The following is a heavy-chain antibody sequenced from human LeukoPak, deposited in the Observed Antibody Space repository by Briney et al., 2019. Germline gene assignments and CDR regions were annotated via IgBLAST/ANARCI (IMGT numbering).Heavy chain of an antibody. CDR1: GDPNSRYH. D-gene: IGHD1-20*01. CDR2: IYTSGST. Sequence: SETLSLICTVSGDPNSRYHWIWIRQPAGKGREGIGRIYTSGSTNYNPSLKSRVTLPVDTCKNQFSLKLSSVTAADTAVYYCASGEGNWKFFFVYWGQGTLVTVSS. J-gene: IGHJ4*02. CDR3: ASGEGNWKFFFVY. V-gene: IGHV4-4*07.